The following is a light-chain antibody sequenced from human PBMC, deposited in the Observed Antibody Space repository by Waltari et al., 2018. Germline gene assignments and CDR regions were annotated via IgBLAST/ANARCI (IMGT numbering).Light chain of an antibody. CDR2: SNN. CDR3: AAWDDSLNGNV. J-gene: IGLJ6*01. CDR1: SPNTGSNP. V-gene: IGLV1-44*01. Sequence: QSVLTQPPSASGTPGQRVTISCSGRSPNTGSNPVNWYQQVPGTAPKPLIYSNNQRPPGVPDRFSGSKSGTSASLAISGLQSEDEADYYCAAWDDSLNGNVFGSGTKVTVL.